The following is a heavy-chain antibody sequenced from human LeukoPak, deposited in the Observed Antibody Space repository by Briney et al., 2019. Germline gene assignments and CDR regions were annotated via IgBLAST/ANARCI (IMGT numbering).Heavy chain of an antibody. CDR2: ITGHGTST. J-gene: IGHJ4*02. V-gene: IGHV3-23*01. D-gene: IGHD1-26*01. Sequence: PGGSLRLSCAASGLTFSSYAMNWSRQPPGKGLEWVSSITGHGTSTYYANSVKGRFTVSRDNSKNTVSLQMNSLRAEDTAVYYCATESYGATWGQGTLVTVSS. CDR3: ATESYGAT. CDR1: GLTFSSYA.